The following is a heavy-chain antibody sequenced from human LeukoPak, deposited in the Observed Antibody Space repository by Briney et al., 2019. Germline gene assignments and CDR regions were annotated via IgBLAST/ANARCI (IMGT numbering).Heavy chain of an antibody. Sequence: GGSLRLSCAASGFSFGSYGIHWVRQAPGKGLEWVAVISHEGSQTYYADSVRGRFTISRDNSKNMVYLQMNSLRAEDTAVYYCAREYAPGYFDYWGQGTLVTVSS. D-gene: IGHD2-2*01. J-gene: IGHJ4*02. CDR1: GFSFGSYG. CDR2: ISHEGSQT. CDR3: AREYAPGYFDY. V-gene: IGHV3-30*03.